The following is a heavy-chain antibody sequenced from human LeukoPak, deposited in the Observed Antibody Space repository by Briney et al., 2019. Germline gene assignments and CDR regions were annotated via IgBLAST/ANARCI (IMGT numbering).Heavy chain of an antibody. V-gene: IGHV3-74*01. J-gene: IGHJ4*02. CDR1: GFTFSSYA. D-gene: IGHD2-2*01. Sequence: GGSLRLSCAASGFTFSSYAMSWVRQAPGKGLVWVSRINTDGSTITYADSVKGRFTISRDNAKNTLYLQMNSLRGEDTAVYFCARERKSSTCMDYWGQGTLVTVSS. CDR3: ARERKSSTCMDY. CDR2: INTDGSTI.